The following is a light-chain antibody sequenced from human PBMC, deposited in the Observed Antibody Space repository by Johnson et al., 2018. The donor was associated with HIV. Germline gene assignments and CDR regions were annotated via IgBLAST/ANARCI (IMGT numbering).Light chain of an antibody. CDR3: GTWDSSLSSYV. Sequence: VLTQAPSVSAAPGQKVTISCSGSSSNIGNKYVSWYQQLPGTAPKLLIYENNKRPSGIPDRFSGSKSGTSATLGITGLQTGDEADYYCGTWDSSLSSYVFGTGTKVTVL. V-gene: IGLV1-51*02. CDR1: SSNIGNKY. CDR2: ENN. J-gene: IGLJ1*01.